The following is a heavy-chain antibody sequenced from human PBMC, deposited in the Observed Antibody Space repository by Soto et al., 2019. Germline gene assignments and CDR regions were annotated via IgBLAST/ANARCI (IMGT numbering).Heavy chain of an antibody. CDR2: IYYSGST. J-gene: IGHJ4*02. Sequence: SETLSLTCTVSGGSISSSSYYWGWIRQPPGKVLEWIVSIYYSGSTYYNPSLKSRVTISLDTSNNQFSLKLSSVTASYTAVYYCARVSMTTVTTFDYWGQGTMVTVSS. V-gene: IGHV4-39*01. CDR3: ARVSMTTVTTFDY. CDR1: GGSISSSSYY. D-gene: IGHD4-17*01.